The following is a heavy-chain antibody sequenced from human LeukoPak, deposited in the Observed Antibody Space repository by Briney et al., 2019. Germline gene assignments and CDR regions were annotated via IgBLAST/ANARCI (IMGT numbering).Heavy chain of an antibody. V-gene: IGHV1-8*01. Sequence: ASVKVSCKASGYTFTSYDINWVRQATGQGLEWMGWMNPNSGNTGYAQKFQGRVTMTRNTSISTAYMELSSLRSEDTAVYYCATLSVPVRFLEWFPIRDYWGQGTLVTVSS. CDR3: ATLSVPVRFLEWFPIRDY. CDR1: GYTFTSYD. CDR2: MNPNSGNT. D-gene: IGHD3-3*01. J-gene: IGHJ4*02.